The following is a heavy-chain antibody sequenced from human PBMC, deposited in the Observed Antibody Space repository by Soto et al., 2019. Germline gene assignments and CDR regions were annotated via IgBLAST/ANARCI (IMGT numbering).Heavy chain of an antibody. CDR3: ASRFPGYYDFWSGPFDP. CDR2: INSDGSST. Sequence: PGGSLRLSCAASGFTFSSYWMHWVRQAPGKGLVWVSRINSDGSSTSYADSVKGRFTISRDNAKNTLYLQMNSLRAEDTAVYYRASRFPGYYDFWSGPFDPWGQGTLVTVSS. CDR1: GFTFSSYW. J-gene: IGHJ5*02. D-gene: IGHD3-3*01. V-gene: IGHV3-74*01.